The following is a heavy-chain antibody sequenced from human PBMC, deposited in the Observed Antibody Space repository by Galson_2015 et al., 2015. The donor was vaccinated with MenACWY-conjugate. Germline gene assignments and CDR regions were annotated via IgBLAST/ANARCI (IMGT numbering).Heavy chain of an antibody. CDR2: ISYDGNNK. V-gene: IGHV3-30*03. CDR1: GFIFSHYG. J-gene: IGHJ4*02. D-gene: IGHD6-19*01. CDR3: ARVLSSGWTRQFDY. Sequence: SLRLSCAASGFIFSHYGMHWVRQAPGKGLEWVTAISYDGNNKYYADSVKGRFTISRDNSKNTVSLQMNGLTTEDTAVHFCARVLSSGWTRQFDYWGQGALVAVSS.